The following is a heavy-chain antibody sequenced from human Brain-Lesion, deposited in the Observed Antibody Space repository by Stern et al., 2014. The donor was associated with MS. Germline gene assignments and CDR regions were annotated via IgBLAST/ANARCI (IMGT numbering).Heavy chain of an antibody. V-gene: IGHV4-61*02. D-gene: IGHD4-17*01. J-gene: IGHJ5*02. CDR3: ARDYGDLELDL. CDR1: GGPISSHSYY. CDR2: IYASGNT. Sequence: VQLVESGPGLVKPSQTLSLTCTVSGGPISSHSYYWSWIRQPAGKGLEWIGRIYASGNTNYNPSLKSRFSISVDRSKTQLSLRLSSVTASDTAVYYCARDYGDLELDLWGQGTRGTVAT.